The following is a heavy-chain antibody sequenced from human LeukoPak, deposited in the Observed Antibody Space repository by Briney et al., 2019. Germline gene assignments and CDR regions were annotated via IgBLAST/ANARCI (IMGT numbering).Heavy chain of an antibody. V-gene: IGHV3-23*01. CDR1: GFIFTDYY. Sequence: PGGSLRLSCAASGFIFTDYYMSWIRQAPGKGLEWVSTIGDTGDSTYYADSVKGRFTISRDNSESTLYLQMNGLRAEDTAIYFCATGAYCDHWGQGTLVTVSS. J-gene: IGHJ4*02. CDR3: ATGAYCDH. CDR2: IGDTGDST.